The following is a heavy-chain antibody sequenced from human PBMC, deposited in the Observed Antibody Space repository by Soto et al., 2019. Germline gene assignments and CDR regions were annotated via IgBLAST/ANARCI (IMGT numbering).Heavy chain of an antibody. D-gene: IGHD2-2*01. Sequence: PSETLSLTCNVSGGSISSSSTYWGWIRQPPGKGLEWIGSIYYSGSTSYNPSLKSRITMSVDTSKNQLSLKLSSVTAADTAVYYCARLHCNSPNCVPLDPWGQGTLVTVSS. J-gene: IGHJ5*02. CDR2: IYYSGST. CDR1: GGSISSSSTY. CDR3: ARLHCNSPNCVPLDP. V-gene: IGHV4-39*01.